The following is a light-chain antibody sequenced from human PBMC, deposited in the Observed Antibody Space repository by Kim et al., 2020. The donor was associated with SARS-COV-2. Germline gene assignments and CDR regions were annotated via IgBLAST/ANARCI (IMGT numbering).Light chain of an antibody. CDR1: SGSIVSDF. V-gene: IGLV6-57*01. J-gene: IGLJ3*02. Sequence: NFMLTQSHSVSQSPGKTVIISCTRSSGSIVSDFVQWFQQRPGSSPTTVIYEDHKRPSGVPDRFPGSVDSSSNSASLTISGLRAEDEADYYCQSYDDNIWVFGGGTQLTVL. CDR2: EDH. CDR3: QSYDDNIWV.